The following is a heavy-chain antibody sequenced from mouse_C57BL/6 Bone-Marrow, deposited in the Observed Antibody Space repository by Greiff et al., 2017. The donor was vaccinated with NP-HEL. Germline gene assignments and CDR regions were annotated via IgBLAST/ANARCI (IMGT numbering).Heavy chain of an antibody. V-gene: IGHV1-64*01. J-gene: IGHJ2*01. Sequence: QVQLKQPGAELVKPGASVKLSCKASGNTFTSYWMHWVKQRPGQGLEWIGLIHPNSGSTNYNEKFKSKSTLTVDKSSSTAYMQLSSLTSEDSAVYYCARWGTTVVARHYWGQGTTLTVSS. D-gene: IGHD1-1*01. CDR1: GNTFTSYW. CDR2: IHPNSGST. CDR3: ARWGTTVVARHY.